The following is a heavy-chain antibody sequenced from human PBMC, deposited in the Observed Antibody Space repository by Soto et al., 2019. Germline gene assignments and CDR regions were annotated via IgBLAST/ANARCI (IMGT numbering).Heavy chain of an antibody. D-gene: IGHD3-3*01. CDR2: VYHSGTK. J-gene: IGHJ3*02. CDR3: ARFIKHEGTIFGVAGTDAFDI. CDR1: CGSISTGGNF. V-gene: IGHV4-30-2*01. Sequence: SQTLSLGLAFSCGSISTGGNFWHWIRHPPGKGLRRMGYVYHSGTKYYTPSLTSRVTTSVERSNNQFYMKLSSVPAADTAVYYCARFIKHEGTIFGVAGTDAFDIWGQGTMVT.